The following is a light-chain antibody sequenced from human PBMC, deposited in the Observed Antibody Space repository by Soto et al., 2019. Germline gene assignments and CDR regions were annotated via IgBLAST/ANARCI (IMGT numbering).Light chain of an antibody. CDR3: QQNYTTPEIT. CDR1: QRISTY. CDR2: DAS. J-gene: IGKJ5*01. Sequence: EIVMTQSPATVSASLGDRVTISCRASQRISTYLTWYQQKPGQAPKLLIYDASSLESGVPSTFSGSGSGTEFSLTISSLQSEDFAVYYCQQNYTTPEITFGQGTRLEIK. V-gene: IGKV1-5*01.